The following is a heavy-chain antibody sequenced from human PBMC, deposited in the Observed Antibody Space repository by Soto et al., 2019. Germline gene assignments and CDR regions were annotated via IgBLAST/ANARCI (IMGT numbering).Heavy chain of an antibody. D-gene: IGHD6-19*01. Sequence: SLRLSCAASGLTFSSYWMHWVRQAPGKGLVWVSRISTDGSVTTYADSVKGRFTISRDNAKNTLYLQMNSLRTEDTAVYYCARAPYSSGWWGFDYWGQGILVTVSS. J-gene: IGHJ4*02. CDR2: ISTDGSVT. CDR3: ARAPYSSGWWGFDY. V-gene: IGHV3-74*01. CDR1: GLTFSSYW.